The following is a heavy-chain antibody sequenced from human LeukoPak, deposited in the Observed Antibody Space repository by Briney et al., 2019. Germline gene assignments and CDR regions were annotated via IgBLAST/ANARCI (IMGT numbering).Heavy chain of an antibody. CDR2: INHSGST. CDR1: GYSISSGYY. J-gene: IGHJ6*04. CDR3: ARGSIAAAGTINYYYYYGMDV. V-gene: IGHV4-38-2*02. D-gene: IGHD6-13*01. Sequence: SETLSLTCTVSGYSISSGYYWGWIRQPPGKGLEWIGEINHSGSTNYNPSLKSRVTISVDTSKNQFSLKLSSVTAADTAVYYCARGSIAAAGTINYYYYYGMDVWGKGTTVTVSS.